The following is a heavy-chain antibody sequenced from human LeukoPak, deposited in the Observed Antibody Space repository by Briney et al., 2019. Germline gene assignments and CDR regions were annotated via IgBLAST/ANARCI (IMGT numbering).Heavy chain of an antibody. D-gene: IGHD2-2*01. J-gene: IGHJ4*02. Sequence: GGPLRLSCAASGFTFSTYWMIWVRQAPGKGLEWEASIKQDGSGEYYVDSVKGRFTISRDNAKNSLYLQMNSLRAEDTAMYYCARGGQLKWGQGTLVTVSS. CDR3: ARGGQLK. V-gene: IGHV3-7*03. CDR2: IKQDGSGE. CDR1: GFTFSTYW.